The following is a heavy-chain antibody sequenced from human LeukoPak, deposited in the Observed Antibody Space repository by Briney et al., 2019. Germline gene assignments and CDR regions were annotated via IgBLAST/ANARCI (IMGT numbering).Heavy chain of an antibody. Sequence: GGSLRLSCAASGFTFNDYSMNWVRQAPGKGLEWRAVVSGHSTAIYHADSVKGRFTISRDNAKKTVFLHMNSLRPEDTAVYYCARERIYSHYYMDVWGTGTTVTVSS. CDR1: GFTFNDYS. D-gene: IGHD5-18*01. J-gene: IGHJ6*03. V-gene: IGHV3-48*04. CDR2: VSGHSTAI. CDR3: ARERIYSHYYMDV.